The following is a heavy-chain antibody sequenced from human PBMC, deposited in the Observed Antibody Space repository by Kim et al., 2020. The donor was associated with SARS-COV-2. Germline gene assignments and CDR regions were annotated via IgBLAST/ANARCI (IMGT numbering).Heavy chain of an antibody. CDR3: ARVVTMVQGVIIDPFYYYHNDV. J-gene: IGHJ6*03. CDR1: GGSISSYY. D-gene: IGHD3-10*01. CDR2: IYYSVST. V-gene: IGHV4-59*01. Sequence: SETLSLTCTVSGGSISSYYCSWIRQPPGKGLERIGYIYYSVSTNYNPSLKSRVTISVDTSKNQFSLKLSSVTAADTAVYYFARVVTMVQGVIIDPFYYYHNDVWDKGTTVSVS.